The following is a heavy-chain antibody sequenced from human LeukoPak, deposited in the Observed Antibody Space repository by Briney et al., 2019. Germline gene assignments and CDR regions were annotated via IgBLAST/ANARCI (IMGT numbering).Heavy chain of an antibody. D-gene: IGHD4/OR15-4a*01. V-gene: IGHV5-51*01. Sequence: GESLKISCKGSGYSFTSYWIGWVRQMPGKGLEWMGIIYPGDSDTRYSPSFQGQVTISADKSISTAYLQWSSLKASDTAMYYCAIRRAKAKHKSNWFDPWGQGTLVTVSS. CDR2: IYPGDSDT. CDR1: GYSFTSYW. CDR3: AIRRAKAKHKSNWFDP. J-gene: IGHJ5*02.